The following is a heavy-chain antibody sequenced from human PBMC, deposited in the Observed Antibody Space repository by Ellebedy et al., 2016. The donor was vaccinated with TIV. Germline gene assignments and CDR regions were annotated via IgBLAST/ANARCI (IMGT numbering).Heavy chain of an antibody. V-gene: IGHV3-48*02. J-gene: IGHJ3*02. CDR3: ARRGNYLGDAFDI. Sequence: GESLKISCAASEFTFSYYSMNWVRQAAGTGLEWISYIVGTGTTTYYADSVKGRFTISRDNSKNSLFLQMNSLRDDDTAVYYCARRGNYLGDAFDIWGQGAMVIVSS. CDR1: EFTFSYYS. CDR2: IVGTGTTT. D-gene: IGHD1-26*01.